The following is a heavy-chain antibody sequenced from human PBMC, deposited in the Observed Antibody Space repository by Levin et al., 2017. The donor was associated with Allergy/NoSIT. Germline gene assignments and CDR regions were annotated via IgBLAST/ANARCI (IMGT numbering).Heavy chain of an antibody. CDR1: GFTFSNYA. J-gene: IGHJ4*02. Sequence: HPGGSLRLSCAASGFTFSNYAMSWVRQAPGKGLEWVSMIPGSGDNTYYADSVKGRFTISRDNSKSTVYLQMNSLRAEDTALYYCAKTGSTSDYHVIGHWGQGILVTVSS. V-gene: IGHV3-23*01. D-gene: IGHD1-26*01. CDR3: AKTGSTSDYHVIGH. CDR2: IPGSGDNT.